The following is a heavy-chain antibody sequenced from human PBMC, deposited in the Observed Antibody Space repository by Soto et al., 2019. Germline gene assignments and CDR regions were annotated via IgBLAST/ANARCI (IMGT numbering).Heavy chain of an antibody. Sequence: ASVKVSSNASGYTFTSVTMQWLRQAPGQRLEWMAWISVVNGNXXXAXXXQXXXXXXXDTXXSTXXXGXXXXXXXXTAVYYCSTGESYYFVYWGQGTLVTVSS. CDR1: GYTFTSVT. CDR3: STGESYYFVY. CDR2: ISVVNGNX. J-gene: IGHJ4*02. D-gene: IGHD4-17*01. V-gene: IGHV1-3*01.